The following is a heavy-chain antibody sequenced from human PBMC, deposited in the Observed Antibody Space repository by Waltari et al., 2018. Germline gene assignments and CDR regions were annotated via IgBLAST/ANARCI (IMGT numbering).Heavy chain of an antibody. CDR2: INPNIGAT. CDR1: GYSFTTYY. Sequence: QVQLVQSGAEVKKPGASVKVSCKASGYSFTTYYIHWVRQAPGQGLEWMGRINPNIGATNYAQRFQGRVTLTRDTASNTAYMELRGLRFDDTAVYFCARDLSWYFYMDIWGKGTAVTVSS. CDR3: ARDLSWYFYMDI. J-gene: IGHJ6*03. V-gene: IGHV1-2*06.